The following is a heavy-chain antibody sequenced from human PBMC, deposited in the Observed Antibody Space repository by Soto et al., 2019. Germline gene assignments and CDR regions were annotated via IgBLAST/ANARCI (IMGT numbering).Heavy chain of an antibody. CDR2: ISGSGGST. J-gene: IGHJ4*02. CDR3: AKGRITIFD. Sequence: AISGSGGSTYYADSVKGRFTISRDNSKNTLYLQMNSLRAEDTAVYYCAKGRITIFDWGQGTLVTVSS. V-gene: IGHV3-23*01. D-gene: IGHD3-3*01.